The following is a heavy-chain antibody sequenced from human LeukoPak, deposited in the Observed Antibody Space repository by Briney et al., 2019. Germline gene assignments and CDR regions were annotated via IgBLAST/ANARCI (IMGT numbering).Heavy chain of an antibody. D-gene: IGHD3-10*01. CDR3: ARGPSGNNNLWMDY. J-gene: IGHJ4*02. CDR1: GFTLNNDA. V-gene: IGHV3-69-1*02. CDR2: INGDTT. Sequence: GGSLRLSCAASGFTLNNDAMSWVRQAPGKGLEWVSAINGDTTHYADSVKGRFTISRDNAKNSVYLQMNSLRAEDTAVYYCARGPSGNNNLWMDYWGQGTLVSVSS.